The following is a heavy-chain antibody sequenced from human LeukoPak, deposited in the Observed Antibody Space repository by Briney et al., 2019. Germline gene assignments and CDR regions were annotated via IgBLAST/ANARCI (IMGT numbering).Heavy chain of an antibody. CDR2: IDYVGST. V-gene: IGHV4-59*12. Sequence: SETLSLTCTVSGGSISSYYWTWIRQPPGKGLEWIGYIDYVGSTDYNPSLKSRVTISVDTSKDHISLKLSSVTAADTAVYYCARWDYDYGFDPWGQGTLVTVSS. D-gene: IGHD3-3*01. CDR1: GGSISSYY. J-gene: IGHJ5*02. CDR3: ARWDYDYGFDP.